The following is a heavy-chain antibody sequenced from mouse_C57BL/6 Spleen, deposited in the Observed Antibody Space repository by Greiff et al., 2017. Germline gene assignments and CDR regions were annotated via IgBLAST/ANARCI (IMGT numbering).Heavy chain of an antibody. V-gene: IGHV5-6*01. Sequence: EVMLVESGGDLVKPGGSLKLSCAASGFTFSSYGMSWVRQTPDKRLEWVATISSGGSYTYYPDSVKGRFTISRDNAKNTLYLQMSSLKYEDTAMYYWARQGFDYDPRFAYWGQGTLVTVSA. CDR3: ARQGFDYDPRFAY. D-gene: IGHD2-4*01. CDR2: ISSGGSYT. J-gene: IGHJ3*01. CDR1: GFTFSSYG.